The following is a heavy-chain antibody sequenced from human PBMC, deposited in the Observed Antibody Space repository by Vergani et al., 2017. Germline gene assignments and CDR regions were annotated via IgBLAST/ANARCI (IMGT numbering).Heavy chain of an antibody. Sequence: QVQLVQSGAEVKKPGASVKVSCKASGYTFTSYDINWVRQATGQGIGWMGWMNPNSGNTGYAQKFQGRVTITRNTSISTAYMELSSLRSEDTAVYYCAISLRYFDWLPCYWGQGTLVTVSS. V-gene: IGHV1-8*03. CDR2: MNPNSGNT. D-gene: IGHD3-9*01. CDR1: GYTFTSYD. J-gene: IGHJ4*02. CDR3: AISLRYFDWLPCY.